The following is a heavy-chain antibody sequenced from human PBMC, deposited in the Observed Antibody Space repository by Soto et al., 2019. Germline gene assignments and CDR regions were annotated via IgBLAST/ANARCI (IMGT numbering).Heavy chain of an antibody. CDR2: IGGSGTMT. V-gene: IGHV3-23*01. Sequence: GGSLRLSCAASGFSFGTFAMNWVRQAPGEGLEWVSSIGGSGTMTHYADSVKGRFTISRDNSRNMVYLQMNTLRAEDTAVYYCVECDWLKTRSGGWCNWFDPWGQGNLVTVSS. J-gene: IGHJ5*02. D-gene: IGHD2-21*01. CDR3: VECDWLKTRSGGWCNWFDP. CDR1: GFSFGTFA.